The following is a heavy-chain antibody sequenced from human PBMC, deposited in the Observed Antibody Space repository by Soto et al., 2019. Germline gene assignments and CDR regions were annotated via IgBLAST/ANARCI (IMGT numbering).Heavy chain of an antibody. CDR1: GFTFSSYG. Sequence: QVQLVESGGGVVQPGRSLRLSCAASGFTFSSYGMHWVRQAPGKGLEWVAVIWYDGSNKYYADSVKGRFTISRDNSKNTLYLQMNSLRAEDTAVYYCARDLSNSRYYYYYYGIDVWGQGTTVTVSS. CDR3: ARDLSNSRYYYYYYGIDV. CDR2: IWYDGSNK. J-gene: IGHJ6*02. V-gene: IGHV3-33*01. D-gene: IGHD4-4*01.